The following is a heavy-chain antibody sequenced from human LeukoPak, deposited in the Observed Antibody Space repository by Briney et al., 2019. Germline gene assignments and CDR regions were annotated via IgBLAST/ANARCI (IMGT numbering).Heavy chain of an antibody. CDR2: INPNSGGT. D-gene: IGHD6-19*01. J-gene: IGHJ4*02. V-gene: IGHV1-2*04. Sequence: ASVKVSCKASGYTFTGYYMHWVRQAPGQGLEWMGWINPNSGGTNYAQKFQGWVTMTRDTSISTAYMELSRLRSDDTAVYYCARDGGAGYWDSSDWYVDYWGQGTLVTVSS. CDR3: ARDGGAGYWDSSDWYVDY. CDR1: GYTFTGYY.